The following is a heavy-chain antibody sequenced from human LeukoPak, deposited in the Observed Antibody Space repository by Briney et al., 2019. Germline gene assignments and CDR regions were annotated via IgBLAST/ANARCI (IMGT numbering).Heavy chain of an antibody. V-gene: IGHV4-30-4*08. D-gene: IGHD3-3*01. CDR3: ASDSGYDFWSGYPAY. CDR2: IYYSGST. Sequence: SQTLSLTCAVSGGSISSGGYSWSWIRQPPGKGLEWIGYIYYSGSTYYNPSLKSRVTISVDTSKNQFSLKLSSVTAADTAAYYCASDSGYDFWSGYPAYWGQGTLVTVSS. CDR1: GGSISSGGYS. J-gene: IGHJ4*02.